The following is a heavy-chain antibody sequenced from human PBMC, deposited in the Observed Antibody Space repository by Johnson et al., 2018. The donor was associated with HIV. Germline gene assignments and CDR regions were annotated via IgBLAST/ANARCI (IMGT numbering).Heavy chain of an antibody. J-gene: IGHJ3*02. CDR1: GFTFSDHY. CDR3: AKDLEHILTYAFDI. CDR2: IRYDGSNK. Sequence: QVQLVESGGGLVKPGGSLRLSCAASGFTFSDHYMAWIRQAPGKGLEWVAFIRYDGSNKYYADSVKGRFTISRDNSKNTLYLQMNSLRAEDTAVYYCAKDLEHILTYAFDIWGQGTMVTVSS. D-gene: IGHD2-21*01. V-gene: IGHV3-30*02.